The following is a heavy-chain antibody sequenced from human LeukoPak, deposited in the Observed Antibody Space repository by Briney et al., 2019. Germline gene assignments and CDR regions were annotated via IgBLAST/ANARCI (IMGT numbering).Heavy chain of an antibody. CDR2: IKSKTDGGTT. CDR3: TREGSYYDSFDY. Sequence: GGSLRLSCAASGFTFSNAWMSWVRQAPGKGLEWVGRIKSKTDGGTTDYAAPVKGRFTISRDDSKNTLYLQMNSLKTGDTAVYYCTREGSYYDSFDYWGQGTLVTVSS. V-gene: IGHV3-15*01. J-gene: IGHJ4*02. CDR1: GFTFSNAW. D-gene: IGHD1-26*01.